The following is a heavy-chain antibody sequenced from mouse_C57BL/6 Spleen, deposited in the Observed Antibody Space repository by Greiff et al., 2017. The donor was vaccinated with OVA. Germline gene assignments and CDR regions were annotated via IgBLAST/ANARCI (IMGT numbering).Heavy chain of an antibody. Sequence: EVKLEESGGGLVQPGGSMKLSCAASGFTFSDAWMDWVRQSPEKGLEWVAEIRNKANNHATYYAVSVQGMFTVSRDDSKCSVYLQMNSLRAEDTGSYYCTSAYDYDYFDYWGQGTTLTVSS. CDR2: IRNKANNHAT. V-gene: IGHV6-6*01. CDR3: TSAYDYDYFDY. CDR1: GFTFSDAW. D-gene: IGHD2-4*01. J-gene: IGHJ2*01.